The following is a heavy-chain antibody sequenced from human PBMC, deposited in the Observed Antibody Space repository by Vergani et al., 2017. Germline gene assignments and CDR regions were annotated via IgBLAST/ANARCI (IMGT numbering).Heavy chain of an antibody. CDR2: IKSQIDGGTT. D-gene: IGHD2-21*01. V-gene: IGHV3-15*01. CDR3: TTDPRYCGDGSCYWLRDHHYYGMDV. Sequence: EVQLVESGGGLVKPGGSLRLSCAASGFSFSNAWMTWVRQGQGKGLEWVGRIKSQIDGGTTDYAAPVKGRFTISRDDSKNTLFLQMNGLKTEDIGVYYCTTDPRYCGDGSCYWLRDHHYYGMDVWGQGTTVTVSS. J-gene: IGHJ6*02. CDR1: GFSFSNAW.